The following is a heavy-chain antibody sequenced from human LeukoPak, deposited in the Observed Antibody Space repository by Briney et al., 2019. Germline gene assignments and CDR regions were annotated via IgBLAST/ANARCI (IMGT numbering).Heavy chain of an antibody. CDR3: AREDSCSSTSCSLDY. J-gene: IGHJ4*02. V-gene: IGHV3-13*03. CDR2: IGTAGDT. Sequence: GGSLRLSCAACGFTFSSYDMHWVRQATGKGLEWVSAIGTAGDTYYPGSVKGQFTISRENAKNSLYLQMNSLRAGDTAVYYCAREDSCSSTSCSLDYWGQGTLVTVSS. CDR1: GFTFSSYD. D-gene: IGHD2-2*01.